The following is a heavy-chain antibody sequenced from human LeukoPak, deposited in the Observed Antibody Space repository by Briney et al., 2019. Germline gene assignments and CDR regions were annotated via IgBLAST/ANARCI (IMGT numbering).Heavy chain of an antibody. J-gene: IGHJ5*02. V-gene: IGHV3-73*01. CDR2: IRSKSNKYAT. CDR1: GFTFSGSA. Sequence: GGSLRLSCAASGFTFSGSAVHWVRQTSGKGLEWVGRIRSKSNKYATAYAASVKGRFTISRDDSKNTAYLQMNSLKTEDTAVYYCTRHKRDSGYIRFDPWGQGTLVTVSS. CDR3: TRHKRDSGYIRFDP. D-gene: IGHD5-12*01.